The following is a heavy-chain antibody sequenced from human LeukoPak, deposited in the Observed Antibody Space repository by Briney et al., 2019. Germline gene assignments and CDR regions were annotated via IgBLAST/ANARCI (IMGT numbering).Heavy chain of an antibody. CDR2: INHSGST. CDR3: ARGGGYNPYYYYYGMDV. Sequence: PSETLSLTCAVYGGSFSGYYWSWIRQPPGKGLEWVGEINHSGSTNYNPSLKSRVTIPVDTSKNQFSLKPSSVTAADTAVYYCARGGGYNPYYYYYGMDVWGQGTTVTVSS. CDR1: GGSFSGYY. V-gene: IGHV4-34*01. D-gene: IGHD5-24*01. J-gene: IGHJ6*02.